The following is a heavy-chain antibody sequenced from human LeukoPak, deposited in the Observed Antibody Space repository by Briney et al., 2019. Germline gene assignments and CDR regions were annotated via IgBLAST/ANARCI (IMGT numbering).Heavy chain of an antibody. CDR2: IIPIFGTA. J-gene: IGHJ4*02. Sequence: SVKVSCKASGGTFSSYAISWVRQAPGQGLEWMGGIIPIFGTANYAQKFQGRVTITADKSTSTAYMELSSRRSEDTAVYYCARDGNDYGDYAIDYWGQGTLVTVSS. CDR1: GGTFSSYA. V-gene: IGHV1-69*06. CDR3: ARDGNDYGDYAIDY. D-gene: IGHD4-17*01.